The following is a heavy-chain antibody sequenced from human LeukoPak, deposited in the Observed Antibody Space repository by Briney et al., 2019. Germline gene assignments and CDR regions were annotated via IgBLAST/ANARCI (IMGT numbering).Heavy chain of an antibody. CDR2: INPSDGTT. J-gene: IGHJ4*02. D-gene: IGHD6-19*01. Sequence: ASVKVSCKASGYTFTFYSMHWVRQAPGQGLEWMGIINPSDGTTTYTQMLQGRVTMTRNTSISTAYMELSSLRSEDTAVYYCARGRGWPPRHLDYWGQGTLVTVSS. V-gene: IGHV1-46*01. CDR3: ARGRGWPPRHLDY. CDR1: GYTFTFYS.